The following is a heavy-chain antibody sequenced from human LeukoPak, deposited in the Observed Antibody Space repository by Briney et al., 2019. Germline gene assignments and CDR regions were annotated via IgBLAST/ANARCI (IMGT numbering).Heavy chain of an antibody. CDR1: GGSISSSSYY. Sequence: SETLSPTCTVSGGSISSSSYYWGWIRQPPGTGLEWIGSIYYGGSTYYNPSLKSRVTISVDTSKNQFSLKLSSVTAADTTVYYCARRLGEYYYASSGYVWGQGTLVTVSS. D-gene: IGHD3-22*01. J-gene: IGHJ4*02. V-gene: IGHV4-39*01. CDR2: IYYGGST. CDR3: ARRLGEYYYASSGYV.